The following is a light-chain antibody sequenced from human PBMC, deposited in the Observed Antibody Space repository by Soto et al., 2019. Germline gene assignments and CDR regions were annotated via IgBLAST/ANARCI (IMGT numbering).Light chain of an antibody. CDR3: QQYGSSPPWT. J-gene: IGKJ1*01. Sequence: EIVLTQSPGTLSLSPGERATLSCRASQSISSTYLAWYQQKPGQAPRLLFYGASSRATDIPDRFSGSGSGTDFTLTISRLEPEDFAVYYCQQYGSSPPWTFGQGTKVELK. CDR1: QSISSTY. V-gene: IGKV3-20*01. CDR2: GAS.